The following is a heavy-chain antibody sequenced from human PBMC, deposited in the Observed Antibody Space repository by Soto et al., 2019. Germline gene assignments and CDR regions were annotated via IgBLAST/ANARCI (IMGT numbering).Heavy chain of an antibody. V-gene: IGHV3-21*01. J-gene: IGHJ3*01. Sequence: GGSLRLSCAASGFTFSSYSMNWVRQAPGKGLEWVSSISSSSSCIYYADSVKGRFTISRDNAKNSLYLQMNSLRAEDTAVYYCARSYRTGTTVWGQGTMVTVSS. CDR3: ARSYRTGTTV. CDR1: GFTFSSYS. CDR2: ISSSSSCI. D-gene: IGHD1-7*01.